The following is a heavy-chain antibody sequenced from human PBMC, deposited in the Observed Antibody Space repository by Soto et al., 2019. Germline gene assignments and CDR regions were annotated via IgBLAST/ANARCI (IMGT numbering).Heavy chain of an antibody. CDR2: INHSVST. CDR1: GGSFSGYY. V-gene: IGHV4-34*01. CDR3: ASQISRNYYGMDV. Sequence: SETLSLTCAVYGGSFSGYYWSWIRQPPGKGLEWIGEINHSVSTNYNPSLKSRVTISVDTSKNQFSLKLSSVTAADTAVYYCASQISRNYYGMDVWGQGTTVTVSS. J-gene: IGHJ6*02. D-gene: IGHD2-2*01.